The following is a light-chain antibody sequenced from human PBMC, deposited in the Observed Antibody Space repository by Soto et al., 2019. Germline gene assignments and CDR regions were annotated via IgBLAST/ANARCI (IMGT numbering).Light chain of an antibody. V-gene: IGLV2-8*01. Sequence: QAVVTQPPSASGSPGQSVTISCTGTNSDVGGYNYVSWYQQYPGKAPKLILYEVNERPSGVPDRFSGSKSGNTASLTVSGLQTADEADYYCSSYAGSTWYVFGTGTKLTVL. CDR1: NSDVGGYNY. CDR2: EVN. CDR3: SSYAGSTWYV. J-gene: IGLJ1*01.